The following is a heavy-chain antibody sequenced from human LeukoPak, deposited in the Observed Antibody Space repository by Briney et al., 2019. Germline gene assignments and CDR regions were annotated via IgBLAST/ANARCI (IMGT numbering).Heavy chain of an antibody. V-gene: IGHV3-64D*09. Sequence: QPGGSLRLSCAASGLNFSSHGMNWVRQTPGKGLEYISAISRNGDSSYYADSVKGRFSVSRDNSNNILYLQMSSLKIEDTAVYFCWVNYHSDIWPFDFWGQGALVTVSS. CDR2: ISRNGDSS. CDR3: WVNYHSDIWPFDF. CDR1: GLNFSSHG. D-gene: IGHD3/OR15-3a*01. J-gene: IGHJ4*01.